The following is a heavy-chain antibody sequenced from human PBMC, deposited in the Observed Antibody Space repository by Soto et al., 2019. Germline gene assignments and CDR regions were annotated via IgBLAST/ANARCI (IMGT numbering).Heavy chain of an antibody. J-gene: IGHJ6*03. CDR2: INPSGGST. D-gene: IGHD6-6*01. CDR1: GYTFTSYY. CDR3: ATPSSNLYYYYYMDV. V-gene: IGHV1-46*03. Sequence: QVQLVQSGAEVKKPGASVKVSCKASGYTFTSYYMHWVRQAPGQGLEWMGIINPSGGSTSYAQKCQGRVTMTRDTSTSTVYMELSSLRSEDTAVYYCATPSSNLYYYYYMDVWGKGTTVTVSS.